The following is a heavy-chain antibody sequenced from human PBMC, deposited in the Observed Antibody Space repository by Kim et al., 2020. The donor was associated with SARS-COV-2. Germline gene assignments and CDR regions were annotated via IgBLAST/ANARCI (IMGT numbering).Heavy chain of an antibody. Sequence: SVKVSCKASGFTFTSSAMQWVRQARGQRLEWIGWIVVGSSNTNYAQKFQERVTITRDMSTSTAYMELSSLGSEDTAVYYCAAVRGAATGTSYYYYAMDVWGQGTTVTGSS. CDR1: GFTFTSSA. CDR3: AAVRGAATGTSYYYYAMDV. CDR2: IVVGSSNT. V-gene: IGHV1-58*02. J-gene: IGHJ6*02. D-gene: IGHD3-10*01.